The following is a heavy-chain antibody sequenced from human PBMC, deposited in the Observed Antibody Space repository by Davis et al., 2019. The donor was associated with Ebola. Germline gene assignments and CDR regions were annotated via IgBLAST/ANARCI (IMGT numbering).Heavy chain of an antibody. J-gene: IGHJ3*02. CDR1: VFTFSSYS. D-gene: IGHD3-16*01. CDR3: ARARSGGNNVYYGRTFDI. CDR2: ISSSSSYI. V-gene: IGHV3-21*04. Sequence: GGSLRLSCAASVFTFSSYSMNWVRQAPGKGLEWVSSISSSSSYIYYADSVKGRFTISRDNAKNSLYLQMNSLRAEDTAVYYCARARSGGNNVYYGRTFDIWGQGTMVTVSS.